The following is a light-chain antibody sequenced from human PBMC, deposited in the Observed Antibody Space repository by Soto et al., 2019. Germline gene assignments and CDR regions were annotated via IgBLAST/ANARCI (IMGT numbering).Light chain of an antibody. CDR1: HRVSSY. V-gene: IGKV3-15*01. J-gene: IGKJ4*01. CDR3: QQYNNWPLT. Sequence: EIVLTQSPGTLSLSAVERATLSCMASHRVSSYLAWYQQKPGQAPRLLIFATSTRPTGIPARFSGSGSGTEFTLTISSLQSEDVAAYYCQQYNNWPLTFGGGTKVDIK. CDR2: ATS.